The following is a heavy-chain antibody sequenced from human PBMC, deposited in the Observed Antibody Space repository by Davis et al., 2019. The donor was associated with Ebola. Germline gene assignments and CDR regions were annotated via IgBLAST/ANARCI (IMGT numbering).Heavy chain of an antibody. D-gene: IGHD5-12*01. J-gene: IGHJ5*02. CDR2: IKQGGNEN. CDR1: GFTFSSYW. CDR3: VRVYSGSYDP. V-gene: IGHV3-7*01. Sequence: GESLKISCAASGFTFSSYWMSWVRQAPGKGLEWVANIKQGGNENYYVDSVKGRFIISRDDAKNSLYLQMNGLRVEDTAVYYCVRVYSGSYDPWGQGTLVTVSS.